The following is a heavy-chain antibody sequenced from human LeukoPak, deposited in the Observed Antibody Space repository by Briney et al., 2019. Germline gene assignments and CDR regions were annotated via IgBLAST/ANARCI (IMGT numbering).Heavy chain of an antibody. D-gene: IGHD3-10*01. CDR1: GFTFSRYA. CDR2: ISSGDVTT. CDR3: AGSSGSYLDY. V-gene: IGHV3-23*01. J-gene: IGHJ4*02. Sequence: GGSLRLSCAASGFTFSRYAMTWVRQPPGKGLEWVSTISSGDVTTYYADSVQGRFTISRDNSKNILYLQMNSLRAEDTAVYFCAGSSGSYLDYWGQGTLVTVSS.